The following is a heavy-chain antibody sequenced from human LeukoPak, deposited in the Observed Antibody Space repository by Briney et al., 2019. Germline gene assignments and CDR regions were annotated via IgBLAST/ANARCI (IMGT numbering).Heavy chain of an antibody. V-gene: IGHV3-30*01. CDR1: GFTFSSYA. CDR2: ISYDGSNK. CDR3: ARDRSVYYDSSGEAFDI. Sequence: GGSLRLSCAASGFTFSSYAMHWVRQAPGKGLEWVAVISYDGSNKYYADSVKGRFTISRDNSKNTLYLQMNSLRAEDTAVYYCARDRSVYYDSSGEAFDIWGQGTMVTASS. D-gene: IGHD3-22*01. J-gene: IGHJ3*02.